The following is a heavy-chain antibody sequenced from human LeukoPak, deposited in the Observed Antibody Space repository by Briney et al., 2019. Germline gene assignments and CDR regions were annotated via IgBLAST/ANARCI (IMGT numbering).Heavy chain of an antibody. V-gene: IGHV1-46*01. J-gene: IGHJ4*02. CDR1: GYILTSYY. CDR3: ARDKAYYDILTGYHGAFDI. Sequence: ASVKVSCKASGYILTSYYMHWVRQAPGQGLEWMGLINPSGGRTNYAQKFQGRLTMTRDMSTSTVYMELSSLRSDDTAVYYCARDKAYYDILTGYHGAFDIWGQGTLVTVSS. CDR2: INPSGGRT. D-gene: IGHD3-9*01.